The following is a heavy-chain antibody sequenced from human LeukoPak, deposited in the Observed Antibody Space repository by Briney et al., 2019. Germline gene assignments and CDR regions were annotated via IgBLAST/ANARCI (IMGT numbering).Heavy chain of an antibody. CDR3: VKENTGTYRGNWFDP. V-gene: IGHV3-23*01. J-gene: IGHJ5*02. CDR2: ISGSGGTT. D-gene: IGHD1-7*01. Sequence: QPGGSLRLSCAASGFPFSSYAMTWVRQAPGKGLEWVSTISGSGGTTYYADSVKGRFTISRDKSKNTLYLQMSSLRAEDTAVYYCVKENTGTYRGNWFDPWGQGTLVTVSS. CDR1: GFPFSSYA.